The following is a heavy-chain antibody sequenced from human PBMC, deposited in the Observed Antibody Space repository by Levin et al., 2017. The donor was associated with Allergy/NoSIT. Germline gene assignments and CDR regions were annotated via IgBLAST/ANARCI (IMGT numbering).Heavy chain of an antibody. CDR3: TTASWVGYNEIRYGDYVGADY. D-gene: IGHD4-17*01. CDR2: IKSKTDGGTT. Sequence: GGSLRLSCAASGFTFSNAWMSWVRQAPGKGLEWVGRIKSKTDGGTTDYAAPVKGRFTISRDDSKNTLYLQMNSLKTEDTAVYYCTTASWVGYNEIRYGDYVGADYWGQGTLVTVSS. V-gene: IGHV3-15*01. J-gene: IGHJ4*02. CDR1: GFTFSNAW.